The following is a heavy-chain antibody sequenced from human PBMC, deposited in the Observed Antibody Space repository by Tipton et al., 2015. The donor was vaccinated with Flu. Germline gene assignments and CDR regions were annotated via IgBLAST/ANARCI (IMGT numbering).Heavy chain of an antibody. CDR1: GDSIGSPYF. J-gene: IGHJ4*02. V-gene: IGHV4-38-2*01. Sequence: TLSLTCSVSGDSIGSPYFWAWIRQPPGKGLERIGNVHQTGTTYYNPSLRGRVTIAVDRPKNQFSLRLTSVTAADTAVYYCARHTGDSVRGVIDYWGQGTLVTVSS. D-gene: IGHD3-10*02. CDR2: VHQTGTT. CDR3: ARHTGDSVRGVIDY.